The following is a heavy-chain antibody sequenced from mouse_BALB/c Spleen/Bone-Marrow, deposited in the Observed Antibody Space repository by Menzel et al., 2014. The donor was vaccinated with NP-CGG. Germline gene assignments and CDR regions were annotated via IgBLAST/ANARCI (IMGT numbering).Heavy chain of an antibody. V-gene: IGHV14-3*02. CDR2: IDPANGNT. J-gene: IGHJ2*01. CDR3: ARFGVDY. CDR1: GFNIKDTS. Sequence: EVQLQQSGAELVKPGASVKLSCTASGFNIKDTSMHWVKQRPEQGLEWIGRIDPANGNTKYDPKFQGKATITADTSSNTAFMQFSSLTSEDTAVYYCARFGVDYWVQGSTLTVSS. D-gene: IGHD3-1*01.